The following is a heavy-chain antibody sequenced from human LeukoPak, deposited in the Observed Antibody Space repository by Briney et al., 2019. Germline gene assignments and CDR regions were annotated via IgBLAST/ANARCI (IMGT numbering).Heavy chain of an antibody. CDR2: INPSGGST. Sequence: ASVKVSCKASGYTFTSYYIHWVRQAPGQGLEWMGIINPSGGSTSYAQKFQGRVTMTRDMSTSTVYMELSSLRSEDTAVYYCARGGYYYGSALSWFDPWGQGTLVTVSS. D-gene: IGHD3-10*01. CDR3: ARGGYYYGSALSWFDP. J-gene: IGHJ5*02. V-gene: IGHV1-46*01. CDR1: GYTFTSYY.